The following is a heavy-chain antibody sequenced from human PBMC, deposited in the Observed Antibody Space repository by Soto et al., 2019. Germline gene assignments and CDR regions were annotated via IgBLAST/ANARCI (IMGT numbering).Heavy chain of an antibody. Sequence: GASVKVSCKASGYTFTSYGISWVRQAPGQGLEWMGWISAYNGNTNYAQKLQGRVTMTTDTSTSTAYMELRSLRSDDTAVYYCARFEIYSSSWYDVQGHWFDPWGQGTLVTVSS. CDR3: ARFEIYSSSWYDVQGHWFDP. D-gene: IGHD6-13*01. V-gene: IGHV1-18*01. CDR2: ISAYNGNT. J-gene: IGHJ5*02. CDR1: GYTFTSYG.